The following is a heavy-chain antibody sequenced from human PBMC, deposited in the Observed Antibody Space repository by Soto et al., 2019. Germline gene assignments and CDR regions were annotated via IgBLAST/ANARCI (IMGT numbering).Heavy chain of an antibody. CDR1: GFTFSSYS. CDR3: ARDGGGGYDSDAFDI. D-gene: IGHD5-12*01. CDR2: ISSSSSYI. V-gene: IGHV3-21*01. Sequence: PGGSLRLSCAASGFTFSSYSMNWVRQAPGKGLEWVSSISSSSSYIYYADSVKGRFTISRDNAKNSLYLQMNSLRAEDTAVYYCARDGGGGYDSDAFDIWGQGTMVTVSS. J-gene: IGHJ3*02.